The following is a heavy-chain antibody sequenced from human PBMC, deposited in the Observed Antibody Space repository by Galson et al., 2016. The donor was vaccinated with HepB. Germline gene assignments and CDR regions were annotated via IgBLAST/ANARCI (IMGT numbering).Heavy chain of an antibody. CDR2: ISSLGTSQ. J-gene: IGHJ3*01. V-gene: IGHV3-30-3*02. CDR3: ARAGGTTSIFAFDL. CDR1: GYTSSSYI. Sequence: SLRLSCAASGYTSSSYIIHWVRQAPGKRLEWVSVISSLGTSQAYSHSVKGRFTISRDDSKNTLYLQLNGLRPEDTAVYYCARAGGTTSIFAFDLWGRGTLVTVSS. D-gene: IGHD1-14*01.